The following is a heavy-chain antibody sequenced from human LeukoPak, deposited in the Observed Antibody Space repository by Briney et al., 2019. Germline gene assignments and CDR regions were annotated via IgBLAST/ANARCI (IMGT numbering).Heavy chain of an antibody. CDR3: AREMGVVTAHGIDV. J-gene: IGHJ6*02. V-gene: IGHV4-39*02. CDR2: IYYSGGT. D-gene: IGHD4-23*01. Sequence: SETLSLTCAVSGGSISSISSNNYHWGWIRQPPGKGLEWIGSIYYSGGTYYNPSLKSRVTISVDTSKNQFSLKLSSVTAADTALYYCAREMGVVTAHGIDVWGQGTTVTVSS. CDR1: GGSISSISSNNYH.